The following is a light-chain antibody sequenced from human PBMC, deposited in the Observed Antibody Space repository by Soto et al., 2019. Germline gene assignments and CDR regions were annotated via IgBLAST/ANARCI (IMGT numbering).Light chain of an antibody. CDR3: EKYYSAPWT. CDR1: QVIDNY. CDR2: DGS. J-gene: IGKJ1*01. V-gene: IGKV1-27*01. Sequence: DIQMTQSPSSLSASVGDRVTITCRASQVIDNYLAWYQQQPGKGPMLLIYDGSIFQIGVPSRFSGSGSGTDFALTSSSHPPVDFSTYDYEKYYSAPWTVGQGTKVEIK.